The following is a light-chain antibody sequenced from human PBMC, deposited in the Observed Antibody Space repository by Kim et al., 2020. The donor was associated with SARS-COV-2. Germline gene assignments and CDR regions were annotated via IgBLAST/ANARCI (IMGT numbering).Light chain of an antibody. Sequence: PGQRVTISCSGSRSNIGSNYVYWYQQLPGTAPKLLIYRNNQRPSGVPDRFSGSKSGTSASLAISGLRSDDEADYYCAAWDDSLSVVFGGGTQLTVL. CDR2: RNN. CDR1: RSNIGSNY. V-gene: IGLV1-47*01. J-gene: IGLJ2*01. CDR3: AAWDDSLSVV.